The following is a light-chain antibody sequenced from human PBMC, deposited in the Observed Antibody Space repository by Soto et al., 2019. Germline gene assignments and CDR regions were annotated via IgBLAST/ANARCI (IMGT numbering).Light chain of an antibody. CDR2: EVT. CDR3: CSYAGSSTFVL. J-gene: IGLJ2*01. Sequence: QSALNQPASVSGSPGQSITISCTGTTGDVGSYNLVSWYQQHPGKAPKLIIYEVTKRPSGVSNRFSGSPSGNTASLTISGLQAEDEADYYCCSYAGSSTFVLFGGGTKLTVL. CDR1: TGDVGSYNL. V-gene: IGLV2-23*02.